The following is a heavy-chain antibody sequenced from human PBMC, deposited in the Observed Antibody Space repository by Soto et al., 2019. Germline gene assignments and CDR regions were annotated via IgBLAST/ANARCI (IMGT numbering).Heavy chain of an antibody. J-gene: IGHJ5*01. CDR1: AYSFTSDG. CDR2: IYPGDSYT. V-gene: IGHV5-51*01. CDR3: ARYLGTADTAMEYLAS. Sequence: AESLKTVSKVAAYSFTSDGIGLVLQIRGKGLEWICIIYPGDSYTRYSPSFQGHFTISADKSIRTAYLQCSSLKASDTAMYYCARYLGTADTAMEYLASWGQGTLVTVSS. D-gene: IGHD5-18*01.